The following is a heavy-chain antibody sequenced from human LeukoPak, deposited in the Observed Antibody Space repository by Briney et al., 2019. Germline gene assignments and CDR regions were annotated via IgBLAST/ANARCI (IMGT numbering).Heavy chain of an antibody. J-gene: IGHJ4*02. CDR2: IIPIFGTA. Sequence: ASVKVSCKASGYTFTSYGFSWVRQAPGQGLEWMGGIIPIFGTANYAQKFQGRVTITADESTSTAYMELSSLRSEDTAVYYCSITGAKGSLDYWGQGTLVTVSS. CDR1: GYTFTSYG. D-gene: IGHD1-7*01. V-gene: IGHV1-69*13. CDR3: SITGAKGSLDY.